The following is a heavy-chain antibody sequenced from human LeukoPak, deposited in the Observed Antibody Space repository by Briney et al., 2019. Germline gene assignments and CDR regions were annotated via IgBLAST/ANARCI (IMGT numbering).Heavy chain of an antibody. CDR1: GFTFSIYT. Sequence: GGSLRLSCSASGFTFSIYTMHWVRQAPGKGLEYVSTISSNGASTYYADSVKGRFTISRDTSKNTLYLQMSSLRVEDTAVYYCVRRGLTTAWIDHWGQGTLVTVSS. CDR2: ISSNGAST. CDR3: VRRGLTTAWIDH. J-gene: IGHJ4*02. D-gene: IGHD3-3*01. V-gene: IGHV3-64D*09.